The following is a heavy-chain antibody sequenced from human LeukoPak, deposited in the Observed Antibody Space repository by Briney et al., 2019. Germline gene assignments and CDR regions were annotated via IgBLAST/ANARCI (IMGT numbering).Heavy chain of an antibody. V-gene: IGHV1-69*06. J-gene: IGHJ4*02. D-gene: IGHD5-12*01. Sequence: SVKVSCKASGGTFSSYAISWVRQAPGQGLEWMGGIIPIFGTANYAQKFQGRVTITADKSTSTAYMELRSLRSDDTAVYYCARGDFSGYEPNDYWGQGTLVTVSS. CDR3: ARGDFSGYEPNDY. CDR2: IIPIFGTA. CDR1: GGTFSSYA.